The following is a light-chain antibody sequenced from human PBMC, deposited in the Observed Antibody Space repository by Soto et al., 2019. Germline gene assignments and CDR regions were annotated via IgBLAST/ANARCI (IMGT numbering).Light chain of an antibody. CDR1: QSVGSY. CDR3: QQRSNWPRWT. Sequence: EIVLTQSPATLSLSPGERATLACRASQSVGSYLGWSPHKPGQAHRLLIYDASNRAPGLPARFSGSGSGTDFTLTISSLAPEDCAVYSCQQRSNWPRWTSGQGTKLASK. V-gene: IGKV3-11*01. J-gene: IGKJ2*02. CDR2: DAS.